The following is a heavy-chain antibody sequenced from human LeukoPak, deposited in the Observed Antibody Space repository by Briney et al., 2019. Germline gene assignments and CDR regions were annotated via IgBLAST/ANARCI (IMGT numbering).Heavy chain of an antibody. Sequence: GGSLRLSCTASGFTFSSYSMNWIRQAPGKGLEWVSSFGTRSTSIYHAGSVKGRFAISRDNAKNSLYLQMNSLRAEDTAVYYCAREVSEGFDFWGQGTLVTVSS. CDR2: FGTRSTSI. CDR1: GFTFSSYS. CDR3: AREVSEGFDF. D-gene: IGHD3-22*01. V-gene: IGHV3-21*01. J-gene: IGHJ4*02.